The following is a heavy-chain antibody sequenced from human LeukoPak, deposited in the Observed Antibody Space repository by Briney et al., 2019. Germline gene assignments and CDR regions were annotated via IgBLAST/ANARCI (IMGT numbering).Heavy chain of an antibody. J-gene: IGHJ4*02. Sequence: GGSLRLSCAASGFTFSSYAMSWVRQAPGKGREWGSAISGSGGSTYYADSVKGRCTSSRDNSKNPLYLKMNSLRAEDTAVYYCAKDECQYSSSALSPIDYWGQGTLVTVSS. D-gene: IGHD6-6*01. CDR3: AKDECQYSSSALSPIDY. CDR1: GFTFSSYA. CDR2: ISGSGGST. V-gene: IGHV3-23*01.